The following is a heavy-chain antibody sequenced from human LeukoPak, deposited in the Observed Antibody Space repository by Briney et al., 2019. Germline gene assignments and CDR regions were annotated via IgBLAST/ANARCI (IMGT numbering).Heavy chain of an antibody. V-gene: IGHV3-7*01. J-gene: IGHJ4*02. D-gene: IGHD5-18*01. Sequence: PGGSLRLSCAVSGFTFSNYWMTWVRQAPGKGLEWVANIKQDGSAKYYVDSVKGRFSIARDNAENSLFLQMNSLRAEDTAVYYCARDQGGYSYEYYFDYWGQGTLVTVSS. CDR1: GFTFSNYW. CDR3: ARDQGGYSYEYYFDY. CDR2: IKQDGSAK.